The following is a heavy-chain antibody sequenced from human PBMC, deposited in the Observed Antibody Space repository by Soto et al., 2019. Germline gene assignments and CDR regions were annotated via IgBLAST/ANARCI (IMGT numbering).Heavy chain of an antibody. Sequence: ASVKVSCKASGYTFTSYGISWVRQAPGQGLEWMGWISAYNGNTNYAQKLQGRVTMTTDTSTSTAYMELRSLRSDDTAVYYCARRGGPRHWYYYGMDVWGKGTTVTVPS. CDR2: ISAYNGNT. V-gene: IGHV1-18*01. J-gene: IGHJ6*04. D-gene: IGHD1-1*01. CDR3: ARRGGPRHWYYYGMDV. CDR1: GYTFTSYG.